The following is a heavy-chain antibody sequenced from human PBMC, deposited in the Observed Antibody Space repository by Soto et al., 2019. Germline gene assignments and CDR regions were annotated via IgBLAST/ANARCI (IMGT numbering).Heavy chain of an antibody. CDR2: INAGNGNT. Sequence: ASVKVSCKASGYTFTSYAMHWVRQAPGQRLEWMGWINAGNGNTKYSQKFQGRVTITRDTSASTAYMELSSLRSEDTAVYYCARAPGYDFWSGYYSYYYYGMDVWGQGTTVTVSS. CDR1: GYTFTSYA. V-gene: IGHV1-3*01. CDR3: ARAPGYDFWSGYYSYYYYGMDV. J-gene: IGHJ6*02. D-gene: IGHD3-3*01.